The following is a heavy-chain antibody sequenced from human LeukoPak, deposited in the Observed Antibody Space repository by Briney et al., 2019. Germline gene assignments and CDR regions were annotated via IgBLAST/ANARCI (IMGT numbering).Heavy chain of an antibody. J-gene: IGHJ6*04. CDR3: AKDNEAVAGTYYYYYGMDV. CDR2: ISWDGGST. CDR1: GFTFDDYA. Sequence: GGSLRLSCAASGFTFDDYAMHWVRQAPGKGLEWVSLISWDGGSTYYADSVKGRFTISRDNSKNSLYLQMNSLRAEDTALYYCAKDNEAVAGTYYYYYGMDVWGKGTAVTVSS. D-gene: IGHD6-19*01. V-gene: IGHV3-43D*04.